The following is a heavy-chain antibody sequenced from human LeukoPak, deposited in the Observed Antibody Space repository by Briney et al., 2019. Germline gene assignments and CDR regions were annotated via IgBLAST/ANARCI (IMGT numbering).Heavy chain of an antibody. D-gene: IGHD2-2*01. V-gene: IGHV4-4*02. CDR2: IYHSGST. CDR1: GGSISGGNW. CDR3: ARVHCSSTSCYYFDY. J-gene: IGHJ4*02. Sequence: SETLSLTCAVSGGSISGGNWWSWVRQPPGKGLEWIGEIYHSGSTNYNPSLKSRVTISVDKSKNQFSLKLSSVTAADTAVYYCARVHCSSTSCYYFDYWGQGTLVTVSS.